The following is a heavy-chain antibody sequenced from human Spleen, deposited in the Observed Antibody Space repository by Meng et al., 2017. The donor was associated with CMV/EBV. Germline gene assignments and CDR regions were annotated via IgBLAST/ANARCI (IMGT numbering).Heavy chain of an antibody. CDR3: ARDRDETSGYYFSRFAY. CDR1: GFTFSNYA. Sequence: GGSLRLSCAASGFTFSNYAMSWVRLAPGRGLEWVAVMSAHGGNKYYSDSVKGRFTISRDDSKDTLYLQMNSLRAEDTAIYYCARDRDETSGYYFSRFAYWGQGALVTVSS. CDR2: MSAHGGNK. D-gene: IGHD3-22*01. V-gene: IGHV3-30-3*01. J-gene: IGHJ4*02.